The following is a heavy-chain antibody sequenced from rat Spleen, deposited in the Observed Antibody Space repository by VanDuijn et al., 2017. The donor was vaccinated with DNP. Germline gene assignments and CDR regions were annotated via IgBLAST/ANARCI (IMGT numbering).Heavy chain of an antibody. CDR1: GFNFNDYW. D-gene: IGHD1-11*01. CDR2: INKDSSAI. J-gene: IGHJ2*01. V-gene: IGHV4-2*01. CDR3: ARGPIYGGWPDYFDY. Sequence: EVKLVESGGGLVQPGRSLKLSCAASGFNFNDYWMGWVRQAPGKGLEWIGEINKDSSAIAYIPSLKDKFTISRDKAQNTLYLQMSNLGSEDTAIYYCARGPIYGGWPDYFDYWGQGVMVTVSS.